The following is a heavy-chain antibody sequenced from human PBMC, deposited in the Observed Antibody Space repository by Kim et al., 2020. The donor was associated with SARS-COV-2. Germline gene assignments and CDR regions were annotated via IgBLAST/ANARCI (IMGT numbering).Heavy chain of an antibody. CDR1: GFTFSSYS. V-gene: IGHV3-48*04. CDR2: ISSSSSTI. CDR3: AREGSGDDSSGYYMPGDAFDI. J-gene: IGHJ3*02. D-gene: IGHD3-22*01. Sequence: GGSLRLSCAASGFTFSSYSMNWVRQAPGKGLEWVSYISSSSSTIYYADSVKGRFTISRDNAKNSLYLQMNSLRAEDTAVYYCAREGSGDDSSGYYMPGDAFDIWGQGTMVTVSS.